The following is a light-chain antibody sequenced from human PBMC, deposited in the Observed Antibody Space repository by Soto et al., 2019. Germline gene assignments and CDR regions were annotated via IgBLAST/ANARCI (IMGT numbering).Light chain of an antibody. J-gene: IGLJ3*02. CDR2: EVS. CDR1: SSDVGAYNY. Sequence: QSALTQPPSASGSPGQSVTISCTGSSSDVGAYNYVSWYQQHPAKAPRLMIYEVSKRPSGVPDRFSGSKSGNVASLTVSGLQAEDEGDYYCSSFAGSNNWVFGRGTKLTVL. CDR3: SSFAGSNNWV. V-gene: IGLV2-8*01.